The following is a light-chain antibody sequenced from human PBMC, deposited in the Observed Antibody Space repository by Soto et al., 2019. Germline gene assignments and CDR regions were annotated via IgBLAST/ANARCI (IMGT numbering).Light chain of an antibody. Sequence: EIVLTQSPGSLSLSRGERATLSCRASQSVDSSFFAWYQQKPGQAPRLLIYGASNRATGIPDRFSGSGSGTDFTLTISRLEPEDFAVYYCQQYVSSVTFGQGTKVEIK. CDR2: GAS. CDR3: QQYVSSVT. V-gene: IGKV3-20*01. CDR1: QSVDSSF. J-gene: IGKJ1*01.